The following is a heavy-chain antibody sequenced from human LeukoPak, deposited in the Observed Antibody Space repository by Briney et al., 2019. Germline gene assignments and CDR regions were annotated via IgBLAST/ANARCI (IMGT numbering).Heavy chain of an antibody. D-gene: IGHD4-11*01. CDR2: INPSSGST. Sequence: ASVKASCKASGYTFTSYYIHWVRQAPGQGLEWVGIINPSSGSTTYAQEFQGRVTMTRDTSTSTVYMELSSLRSEDTAVYYCARTIDPWGQGTLVTVSS. J-gene: IGHJ5*02. CDR3: ARTIDP. CDR1: GYTFTSYY. V-gene: IGHV1-46*01.